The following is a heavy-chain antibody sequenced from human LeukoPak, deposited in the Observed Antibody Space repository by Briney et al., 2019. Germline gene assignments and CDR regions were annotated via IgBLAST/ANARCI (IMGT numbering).Heavy chain of an antibody. CDR2: ISYSGDT. V-gene: IGHV4-39*01. Sequence: PSETLSLTCTVSSGSISSSDFYWGWTRQPPGKGLEWIGSISYSGDTYYNPSLKSRVTISVDTAQNQFSLKLSSVTAADTAVYYCARGKNYYGSGSYYNAKPRPLNWFDPWGQGTLVTVSS. D-gene: IGHD3-10*01. CDR1: SGSISSSDFY. J-gene: IGHJ5*02. CDR3: ARGKNYYGSGSYYNAKPRPLNWFDP.